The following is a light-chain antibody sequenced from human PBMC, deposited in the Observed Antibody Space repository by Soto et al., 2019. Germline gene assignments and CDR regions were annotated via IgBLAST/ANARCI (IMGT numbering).Light chain of an antibody. V-gene: IGKV3-20*01. Sequence: EVVLTQSPATLSLSPGERATPSCRASQSVSSSYLAWYQQKPGQAPRLLIYGASSRATGIPDRFSGSGSGTDFTLTISRLEPEDFAMYYCQQYGYLVTFGGGTKVDIK. CDR2: GAS. CDR1: QSVSSSY. CDR3: QQYGYLVT. J-gene: IGKJ4*01.